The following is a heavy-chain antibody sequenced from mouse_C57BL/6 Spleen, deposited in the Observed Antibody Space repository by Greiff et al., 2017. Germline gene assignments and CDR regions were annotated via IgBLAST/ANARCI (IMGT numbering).Heavy chain of an antibody. CDR2: ICSGGSYT. V-gene: IGHV5-6*01. J-gene: IGHJ2*01. Sequence: EVQGVESGGDLVKPGGSLKISCAASGFTFSSYGMSWVRQTPDKRLEWVATICSGGSYTYYTDSVKGRFTISRDNAKTTLYLQMSSLKSEDTAMYYCARHGTTVVPYPYFDYWGQGTTLTVSS. D-gene: IGHD1-1*01. CDR1: GFTFSSYG. CDR3: ARHGTTVVPYPYFDY.